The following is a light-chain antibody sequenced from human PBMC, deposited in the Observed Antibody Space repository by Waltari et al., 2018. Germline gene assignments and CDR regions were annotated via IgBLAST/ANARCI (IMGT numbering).Light chain of an antibody. V-gene: IGKV1-39*01. Sequence: DIQMTQSPSSLSASVGDRVTITCRASQTITNYLTWYQQKPGKAPKLLIYGASTLQSGVPSRFSGSGSGTYFTLTVSSLQPADFADYYCQQSYSVPWTFGQGTKVEVK. CDR2: GAS. CDR3: QQSYSVPWT. CDR1: QTITNY. J-gene: IGKJ1*01.